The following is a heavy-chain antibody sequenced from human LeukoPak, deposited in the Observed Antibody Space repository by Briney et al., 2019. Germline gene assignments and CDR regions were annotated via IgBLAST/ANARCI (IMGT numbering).Heavy chain of an antibody. V-gene: IGHV1-46*01. CDR1: GYTFTSYY. Sequence: ASVKVSCKASGYTFTSYYMHWVRQTPGQGLEWMGIINPSGGSTSYAQKFQGRVTMTRDMSTSTVYMELSSLRSENTAVYYCASTYSRSYYRHWGQGTLVTVSS. CDR2: INPSGGST. J-gene: IGHJ4*02. CDR3: ASTYSRSYYRH. D-gene: IGHD1-26*01.